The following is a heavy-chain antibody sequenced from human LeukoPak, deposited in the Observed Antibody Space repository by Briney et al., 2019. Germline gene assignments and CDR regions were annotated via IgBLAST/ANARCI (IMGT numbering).Heavy chain of an antibody. CDR3: ARSYCRGGSCYSGDAFDI. CDR2: ITSSSSYI. Sequence: PGGSLRLSCAASGFTFSRDSMNWVRQAPGKGLEWVSSITSSSSYIYYADSVKGRFTISRDNAKNSLYLQMNSLRAEDTAVYYCARSYCRGGSCYSGDAFDIWGQGTMVTVSS. V-gene: IGHV3-21*01. CDR1: GFTFSRDS. D-gene: IGHD2-15*01. J-gene: IGHJ3*02.